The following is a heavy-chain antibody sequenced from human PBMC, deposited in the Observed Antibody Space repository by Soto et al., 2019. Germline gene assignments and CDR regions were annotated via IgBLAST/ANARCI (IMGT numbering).Heavy chain of an antibody. V-gene: IGHV4-59*01. D-gene: IGHD3-3*01. J-gene: IGHJ6*02. CDR3: ARGLTRDYDFWSGYYPNYYYGMDV. CDR2: IYYSGST. CDR1: GGSISSYY. Sequence: SETLSLTCTVSGGSISSYYWSWIRQPPGKGLEWIGYIYYSGSTNYNPSLKSRVTISVDTSKNQFSLKLSSVTAADTAVYYCARGLTRDYDFWSGYYPNYYYGMDVWGQGTTVTVSS.